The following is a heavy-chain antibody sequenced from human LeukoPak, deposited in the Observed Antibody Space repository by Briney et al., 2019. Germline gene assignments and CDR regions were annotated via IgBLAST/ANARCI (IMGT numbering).Heavy chain of an antibody. CDR1: GFTFSAYY. V-gene: IGHV3-30*18. CDR2: ISYDGSSK. D-gene: IGHD2-21*02. Sequence: GGSLRLSCAASGFTFSAYYMSWIRQAPGKGLEWVAVISYDGSSKDYADSVKGRFTISRDNSKKTLYLQMNSLRPEDTALYYRAKERWPNCGGDCYSDYWGQGTLVTVSS. CDR3: AKERWPNCGGDCYSDY. J-gene: IGHJ4*02.